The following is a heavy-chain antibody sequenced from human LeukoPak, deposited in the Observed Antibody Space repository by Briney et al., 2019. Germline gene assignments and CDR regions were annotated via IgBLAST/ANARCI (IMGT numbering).Heavy chain of an antibody. CDR3: ARGPLDY. CDR1: GFTFSDYY. J-gene: IGHJ4*02. CDR2: INHSGST. V-gene: IGHV4-34*01. Sequence: GSLRLSCAASGFTFSDYYMSWIRQPPGKGLEWIGEINHSGSTNYNPSLKSRVTISVDTSKNQFSLKLSSVTAADTAVYYCARGPLDYWGQGTLVTVSS.